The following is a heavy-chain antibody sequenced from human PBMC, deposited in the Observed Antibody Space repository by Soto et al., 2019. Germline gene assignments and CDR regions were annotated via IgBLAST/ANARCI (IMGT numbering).Heavy chain of an antibody. Sequence: SETLSLTCTVSGDSISPYYWSWIRQPPGKGLEWIGYIYYSGSTYYNPSLKSRVTISVDTSKNQFSLKLSSVTAADTAVYYCARAMVVTQNWFDPWGQGTLVTVSS. D-gene: IGHD2-21*02. V-gene: IGHV4-30-4*01. CDR3: ARAMVVTQNWFDP. CDR2: IYYSGST. J-gene: IGHJ5*02. CDR1: GDSISPYY.